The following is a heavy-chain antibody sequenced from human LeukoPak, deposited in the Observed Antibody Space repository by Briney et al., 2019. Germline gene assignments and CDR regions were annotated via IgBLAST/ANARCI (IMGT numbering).Heavy chain of an antibody. CDR1: GYTFTGYY. J-gene: IGHJ5*01. CDR3: ARARDKRAAGNNWFDP. Sequence: SVTVSCKASGYTFTGYYMHWVRQAPGQGLEWMGWINPNSGGTNYAQNFQDGVTMTRDTSISTAYIELSRLRSDDTAVYYCARARDKRAAGNNWFDPWGEGTLATVSS. D-gene: IGHD6-13*01. CDR2: INPNSGGT. V-gene: IGHV1-2*02.